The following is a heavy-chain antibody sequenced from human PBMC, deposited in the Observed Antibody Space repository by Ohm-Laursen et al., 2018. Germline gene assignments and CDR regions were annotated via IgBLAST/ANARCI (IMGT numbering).Heavy chain of an antibody. V-gene: IGHV4-31*03. CDR3: ANLDCTGLNYHIH. CDR1: GGSIRSGAYY. CDR2: LYSSGNT. J-gene: IGHJ4*02. D-gene: IGHD2-8*02. Sequence: TLSLTCSVSGGSIRSGAYYWTWIRQHPGKGLEWIGYLYSSGNTYYSPSFQGRTAISVDTSKTQFSLKLDSVTAADTAVYYCANLDCTGLNYHIHWGQGTLVTVSS.